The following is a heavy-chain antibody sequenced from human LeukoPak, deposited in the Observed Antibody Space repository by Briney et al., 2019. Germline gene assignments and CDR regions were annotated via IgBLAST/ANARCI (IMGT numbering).Heavy chain of an antibody. Sequence: SETLSLTCIVSGASISGHYWSWIRQPAGKEPEWIGRVHTSRGTNYSSSLKSRLTMSVDTSKNQFSLHLASVTAADTAVYYCAKGGESSLPFDYWGQGTLVTVSS. CDR2: VHTSRGT. CDR3: AKGGESSLPFDY. J-gene: IGHJ4*02. D-gene: IGHD3-10*01. V-gene: IGHV4-4*07. CDR1: GASISGHY.